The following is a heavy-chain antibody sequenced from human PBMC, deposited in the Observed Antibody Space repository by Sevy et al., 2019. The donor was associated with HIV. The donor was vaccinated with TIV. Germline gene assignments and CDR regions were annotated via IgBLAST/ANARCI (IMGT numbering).Heavy chain of an antibody. CDR1: GGSISSDSYY. D-gene: IGHD3-10*01. Sequence: SETLSLTCIVSGGSISSDSYYWGWIRQPPGKGLEWIGSIYYTGSTYYNQSLKSRVTISSDTSKNQFSLRLSSVTAADTALYFCARPSSLYYYYAMDVWGQGTTVTVSS. J-gene: IGHJ6*02. CDR3: ARPSSLYYYYAMDV. V-gene: IGHV4-39*01. CDR2: IYYTGST.